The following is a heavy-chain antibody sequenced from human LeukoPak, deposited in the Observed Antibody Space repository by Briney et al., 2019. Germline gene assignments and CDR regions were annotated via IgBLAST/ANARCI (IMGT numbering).Heavy chain of an antibody. D-gene: IGHD2-15*01. CDR1: ALSLSPRAVG. J-gene: IGHJ4*02. CDR3: ALRRAFAAFDY. CDR2: NYWDDDK. V-gene: IGHV2-5*02. Sequence: SGPTLVNPTQTLTLTCTCSALSLSPRAVGVGWIRQPPGKALDWLALNYWDDDKRYTPSLENSLTIAKDTSKIQVVLRMTNMDPVDTATYYCALRRAFAAFDYWGQGTLVTVSS.